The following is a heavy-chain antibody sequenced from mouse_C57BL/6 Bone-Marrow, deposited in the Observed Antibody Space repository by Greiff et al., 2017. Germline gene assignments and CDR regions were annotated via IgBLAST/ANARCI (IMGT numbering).Heavy chain of an antibody. CDR3: TRRDHYYGSYFDY. CDR1: GYTFTSYW. J-gene: IGHJ2*01. Sequence: VQLKQSGTVLARPGASVKMSCKTSGYTFTSYWMHWVKQRPGQGLEWIGAIYPGNSDTSYNQKFKGKAKMTAVTSASTAYRELSSLTNEDSAVYFCTRRDHYYGSYFDYWGQGTTLTVSS. CDR2: IYPGNSDT. D-gene: IGHD1-1*01. V-gene: IGHV1-5*01.